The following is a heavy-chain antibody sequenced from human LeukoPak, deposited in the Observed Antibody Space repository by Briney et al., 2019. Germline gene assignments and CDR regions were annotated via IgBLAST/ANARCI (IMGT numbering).Heavy chain of an antibody. D-gene: IGHD5-24*01. CDR2: INPDGGDT. Sequence: ASVKVSCKASGYTFTNSYIHWVRQAPGQVLEWMGLINPDGGDTNYAQNFQGRVTLTRDTSTSTVYMELSSLRSEDTAIYYCARIRDGYNDAYDIWGQGTVVTVPS. CDR1: GYTFTNSY. CDR3: ARIRDGYNDAYDI. V-gene: IGHV1-46*01. J-gene: IGHJ3*02.